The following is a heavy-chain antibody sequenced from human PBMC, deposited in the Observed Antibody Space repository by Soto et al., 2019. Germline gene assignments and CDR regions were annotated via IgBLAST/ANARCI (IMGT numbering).Heavy chain of an antibody. J-gene: IGHJ4*02. V-gene: IGHV4-39*01. Sequence: QLQLQESGPGLVKPSETLSLTCTVSGGSISSSSYYWGWIRQPPGKGLEWIGSIYYSGSTYYNPSTKSRVTISVDTSKNQFSLKLSSVTAADTAVYYCARQEVGAIDYWGQGTLVTVSS. CDR1: GGSISSSSYY. CDR2: IYYSGST. D-gene: IGHD1-26*01. CDR3: ARQEVGAIDY.